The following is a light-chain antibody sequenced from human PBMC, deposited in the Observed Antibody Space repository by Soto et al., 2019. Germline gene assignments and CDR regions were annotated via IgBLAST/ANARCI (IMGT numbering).Light chain of an antibody. V-gene: IGKV3-20*01. CDR2: GTS. CDR1: QSVSSSY. CDR3: QQYDKWGT. Sequence: EIVLTQSPGTLSLSPGERATLSCRASQSVSSSYLAWYQQKPGQAPRLLMYGTSKRASGTPDRFSGSWSGTDFTLTINGLEPEDLAVYYCQQYDKWGTFGPGTKVDIK. J-gene: IGKJ3*01.